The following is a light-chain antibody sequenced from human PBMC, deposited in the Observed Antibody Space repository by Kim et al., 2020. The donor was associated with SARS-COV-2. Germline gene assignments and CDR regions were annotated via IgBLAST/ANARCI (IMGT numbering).Light chain of an antibody. V-gene: IGLV3-19*01. CDR2: GRN. J-gene: IGLJ2*01. Sequence: SSELTQYPAVSVALGQTVRITCQGDSLRSYYASWYQQKPGQAPVLVIYGRNNRPSGIPDRFSGSTSGNTASLTITGAQAEDEADYYCKSRDSSGNVVFGGGTQLTVL. CDR1: SLRSYY. CDR3: KSRDSSGNVV.